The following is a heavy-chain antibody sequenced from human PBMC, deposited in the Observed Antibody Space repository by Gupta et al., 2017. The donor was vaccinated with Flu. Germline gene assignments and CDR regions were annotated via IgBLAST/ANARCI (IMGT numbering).Heavy chain of an antibody. CDR3: AKYGAWDIVVVVAATSYYYYGMDV. Sequence: AISGSGGSTYYADSVKGRFTISRDNSKNTLYLQMNSLRAEDTAVYYCAKYGAWDIVVVVAATSYYYYGMDVWGQGTTVTVSS. CDR2: ISGSGGST. D-gene: IGHD2-15*01. J-gene: IGHJ6*02. V-gene: IGHV3-23*01.